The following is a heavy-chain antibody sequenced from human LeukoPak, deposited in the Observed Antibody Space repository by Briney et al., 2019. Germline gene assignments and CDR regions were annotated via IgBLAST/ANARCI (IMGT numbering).Heavy chain of an antibody. D-gene: IGHD5-18*01. CDR3: ARDRRTAMVTEVDY. CDR2: IKQDGSEK. Sequence: GSLRLSCAASGFTFSSYWMSWVRQAPGKGLEWVANIKQDGSEKYYVDSVKGRFTISRDNAKNSLYLQMNGLRAEDTAVYYCARDRRTAMVTEVDYWGQGTLVTVSS. V-gene: IGHV3-7*01. CDR1: GFTFSSYW. J-gene: IGHJ4*02.